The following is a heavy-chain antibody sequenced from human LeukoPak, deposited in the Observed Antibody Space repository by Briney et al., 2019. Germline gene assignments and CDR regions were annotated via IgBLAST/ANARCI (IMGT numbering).Heavy chain of an antibody. Sequence: ASVKVSCKASGYTFTGYYMHWVRQAPGQGLELMGWINPNSGGTNYAQKFQGRVTMTRGTSISTAYMELSRLRSDDTAVYYCAREIAAASFPNWGQGTLVTVSS. CDR2: INPNSGGT. J-gene: IGHJ4*02. V-gene: IGHV1-2*02. CDR3: AREIAAASFPN. D-gene: IGHD6-13*01. CDR1: GYTFTGYY.